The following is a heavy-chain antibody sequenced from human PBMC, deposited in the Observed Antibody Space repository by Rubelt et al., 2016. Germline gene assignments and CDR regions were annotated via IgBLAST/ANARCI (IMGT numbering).Heavy chain of an antibody. J-gene: IGHJ6*02. V-gene: IGHV4-34*01. Sequence: QVQLQQWGAGLLKPSETLSLTCAVYGGSFSGYYWSWIRQPPGKGLEWIGEINHSGSTNYNPSLKGRVTIAVDRSKNQFSLKLSSVTAADTAVYYCARGRRGSSSWLGRDYYGMDVWGQGTTVTVSS. CDR3: ARGRRGSSSWLGRDYYGMDV. CDR1: GGSFSGYY. D-gene: IGHD6-13*01. CDR2: INHSGST.